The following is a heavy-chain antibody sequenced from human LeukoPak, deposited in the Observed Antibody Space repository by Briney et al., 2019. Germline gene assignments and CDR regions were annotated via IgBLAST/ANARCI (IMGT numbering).Heavy chain of an antibody. J-gene: IGHJ4*02. CDR2: INHSGST. Sequence: GSLRLSCAASGFTFSSYSMNWVRQAPGKGLEWIGEINHSGSTNYNPSLKSRVTISVDTSKNQFSLKLSSVTAADTAVYYCATRGYWGQGTLVTVSS. CDR1: GFTFSSYS. V-gene: IGHV4-34*08. CDR3: ATRGY. D-gene: IGHD2-2*01.